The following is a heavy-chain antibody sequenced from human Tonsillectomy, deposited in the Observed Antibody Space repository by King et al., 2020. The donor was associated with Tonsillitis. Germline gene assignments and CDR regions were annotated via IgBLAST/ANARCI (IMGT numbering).Heavy chain of an antibody. V-gene: IGHV3-11*05. CDR3: ARESPYGSSGYYAFDI. CDR1: GFTFSDYY. Sequence: VQLVESGGGLVKPGGSLRLSCAASGFTFSDYYMSWIRQAPGKGLEWVSYISSSSSYTNYADSVKGRFTISRDNAKNSLYLQMNSLRAEDTAVYYCARESPYGSSGYYAFDIWGQGTMVTVSS. D-gene: IGHD3-22*01. CDR2: ISSSSSYT. J-gene: IGHJ3*02.